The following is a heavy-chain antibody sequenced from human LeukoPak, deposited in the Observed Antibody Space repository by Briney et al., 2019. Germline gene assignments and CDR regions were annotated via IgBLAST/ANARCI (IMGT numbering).Heavy chain of an antibody. V-gene: IGHV3-21*01. J-gene: IGHJ4*02. CDR1: GFAFNTYT. Sequence: PGGSLRLSCAASGFAFNTYTTNWVRQIPGKDLEWVSSISSTGAYIYHADSMDGRFTVSRDNARNLLYLHMNSLRAEDSAMYFCARVSSNPYSRGYYHFDYWGQGTLVTVSS. D-gene: IGHD6-25*01. CDR2: ISSTGAYI. CDR3: ARVSSNPYSRGYYHFDY.